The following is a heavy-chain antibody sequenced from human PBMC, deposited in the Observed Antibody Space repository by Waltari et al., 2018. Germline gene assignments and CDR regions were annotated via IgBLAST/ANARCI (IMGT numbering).Heavy chain of an antibody. Sequence: QVQLQESGPGLVKPSETLSLTCTVSGGAIKSHYWSWIRLYPGKGLERIGFIYYSGTTNYNPSLKSRVTISVDTSTNQFSLTLGSVTAADTAIYYCARSGTAATLMDYWGQGTLVTVS. V-gene: IGHV4-59*11. J-gene: IGHJ4*02. D-gene: IGHD2-15*01. CDR2: IYYSGTT. CDR1: GGAIKSHY. CDR3: ARSGTAATLMDY.